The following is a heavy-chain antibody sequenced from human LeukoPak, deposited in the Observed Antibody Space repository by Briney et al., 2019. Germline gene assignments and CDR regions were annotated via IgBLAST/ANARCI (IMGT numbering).Heavy chain of an antibody. J-gene: IGHJ4*02. CDR1: GYSFTSYW. Sequence: GESLKISCKGSGYSFTSYWIGWVRQLPGKGVEWMGIIYPGDSDTRYSPSFQGQVTISADKSISTAYMQWSRLKASDTAMYYCARHDVEMATMNLDYWGQGTLVTVSS. CDR3: ARHDVEMATMNLDY. D-gene: IGHD5-24*01. V-gene: IGHV5-51*01. CDR2: IYPGDSDT.